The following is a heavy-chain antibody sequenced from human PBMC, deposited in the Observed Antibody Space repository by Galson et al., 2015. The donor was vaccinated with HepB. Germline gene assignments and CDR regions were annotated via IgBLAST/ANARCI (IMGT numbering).Heavy chain of an antibody. CDR1: GFTFSDYY. D-gene: IGHD4-17*01. V-gene: IGHV3-11*06. CDR2: ISSSTTYT. J-gene: IGHJ4*02. CDR3: ARVADADYGDHSHFDY. Sequence: SLRLSCAASGFTFSDYYMSWIRQAPGKGLEWLSYISSSTTYTNYADSVKGRFTISRDNAKNSLFLQINSLRAEDTVVYYCARVADADYGDHSHFDYWGQGTLVTVSS.